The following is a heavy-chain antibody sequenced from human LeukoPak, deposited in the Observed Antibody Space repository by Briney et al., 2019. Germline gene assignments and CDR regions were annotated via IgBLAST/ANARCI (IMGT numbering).Heavy chain of an antibody. D-gene: IGHD2-2*01. Sequence: ASVKVSCKASGYTFTSYYMHWVRQAPGQGLEWMGIINPSGGSTTYAQKFQGRVTITTDESTSTAYMELSSLRSEDTAVYYCARDRLSGCSSTSCYDAFDIWGQGTMVTVSS. CDR2: INPSGGST. V-gene: IGHV1-46*01. CDR3: ARDRLSGCSSTSCYDAFDI. J-gene: IGHJ3*02. CDR1: GYTFTSYY.